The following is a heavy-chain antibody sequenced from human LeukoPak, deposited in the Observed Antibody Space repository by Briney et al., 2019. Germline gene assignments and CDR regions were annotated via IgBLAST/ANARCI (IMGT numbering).Heavy chain of an antibody. CDR3: SKGDCSGGTCLLPHDF. CDR2: IKRKSDGGTT. D-gene: IGHD2-15*01. J-gene: IGHJ4*02. Sequence: PGGSLRLSCAASGLTFSNAWMSWVRQAPGKGLEWVGRIKRKSDGGTTDYAAPVKGRFTISRDDSKNTLYLQMNNLRTDDTAVYYCSKGDCSGGTCLLPHDFWGQGTLVTVSS. V-gene: IGHV3-15*01. CDR1: GLTFSNAW.